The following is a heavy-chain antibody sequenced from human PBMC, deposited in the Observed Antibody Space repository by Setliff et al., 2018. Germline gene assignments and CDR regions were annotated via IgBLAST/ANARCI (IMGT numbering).Heavy chain of an antibody. J-gene: IGHJ4*02. Sequence: HPGGSLRLSCAASGFTFSTYRMHWVRQAPGKGLEWVAVIWDDGVKKYHADSVKGRFTISRDNSKNTLYLQMNSLGPEDTAVYYCARTCSGGGCYAGLESWGQGTPVTVSS. CDR3: ARTCSGGGCYAGLES. V-gene: IGHV3-33*08. CDR2: IWDDGVKK. D-gene: IGHD2-15*01. CDR1: GFTFSTYR.